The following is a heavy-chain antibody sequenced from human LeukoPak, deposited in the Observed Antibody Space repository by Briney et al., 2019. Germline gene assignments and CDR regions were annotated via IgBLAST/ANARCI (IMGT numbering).Heavy chain of an antibody. Sequence: SQTLSLTCTVSGGSISSGDYYWSWIRQPPGKGLEWIGYIYYSGSTYYNPSLKSRVTISVDTSKNQFSLKLSSVTAADTAVYYCARYVNPTYTHWQYGSGDDAFDIWGQGTMVTVSS. V-gene: IGHV4-30-4*01. D-gene: IGHD3-10*01. CDR3: ARYVNPTYTHWQYGSGDDAFDI. J-gene: IGHJ3*02. CDR2: IYYSGST. CDR1: GGSISSGDYY.